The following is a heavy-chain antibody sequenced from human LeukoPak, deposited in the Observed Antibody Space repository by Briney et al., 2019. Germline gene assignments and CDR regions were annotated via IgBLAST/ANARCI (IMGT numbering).Heavy chain of an antibody. Sequence: SETLSLTCTVSGGSISSGGYYWSWIRQHPGKGLEWIGYIYYSGSTYYNPSLKSRVTISVDTSKNQFSLKLSSVTAADTAVYYCAKGGSTNFYYGDVWGQGTTVTVSS. V-gene: IGHV4-31*03. CDR2: IYYSGST. CDR1: GGSISSGGYY. CDR3: AKGGSTNFYYGDV. J-gene: IGHJ6*02. D-gene: IGHD2/OR15-2a*01.